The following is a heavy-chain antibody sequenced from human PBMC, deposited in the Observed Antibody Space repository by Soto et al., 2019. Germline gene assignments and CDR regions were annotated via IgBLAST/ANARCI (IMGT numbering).Heavy chain of an antibody. CDR1: GYTFTSYA. Sequence: ASVKVSCKASGYTFTSYAMHWVRQAPGQRLERMGWINAGNGNTKYSQKFQGRVTITRDTSASTAYMELSSLRSEDTAVYHCARDPTYYDFWSGWHYYGMDVWGQGTTVTVSS. J-gene: IGHJ6*02. CDR3: ARDPTYYDFWSGWHYYGMDV. D-gene: IGHD3-3*01. CDR2: INAGNGNT. V-gene: IGHV1-3*01.